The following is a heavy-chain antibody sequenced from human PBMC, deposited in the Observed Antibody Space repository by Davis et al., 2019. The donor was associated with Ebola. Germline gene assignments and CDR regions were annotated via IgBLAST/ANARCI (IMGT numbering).Heavy chain of an antibody. CDR2: ISYDGTDK. Sequence: PGGSLRLSCAASGITFSSNPMHWVRQAPGKGLEWVAVISYDGTDKYYADSVKGRFTISTDNSKNTLYLQMSSLRVEDTAVYYCAKSSMTGWYWGQGTLVTVSS. CDR3: AKSSMTGWY. CDR1: GITFSSNP. J-gene: IGHJ4*02. D-gene: IGHD1-14*01. V-gene: IGHV3-30*18.